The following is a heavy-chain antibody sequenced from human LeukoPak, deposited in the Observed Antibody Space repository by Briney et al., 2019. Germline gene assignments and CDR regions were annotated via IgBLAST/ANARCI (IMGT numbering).Heavy chain of an antibody. Sequence: ASVKVSCRASGYSFTSYTSYYIHWVRQAPGQGLEWMGIINPSGGSTSYAQKFQGRVTMTRDTSTSTVYMELSSLRSEDTAVYYCARDLNYDYVWGELGSHWFDPWGQGTLVTVSS. CDR2: INPSGGST. D-gene: IGHD3-16*01. V-gene: IGHV1-46*01. CDR1: GYSFTSYTSYY. CDR3: ARDLNYDYVWGELGSHWFDP. J-gene: IGHJ5*02.